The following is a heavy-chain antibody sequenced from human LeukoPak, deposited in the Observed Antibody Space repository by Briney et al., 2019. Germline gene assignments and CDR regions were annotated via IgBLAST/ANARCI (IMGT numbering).Heavy chain of an antibody. D-gene: IGHD6-19*01. CDR1: GYTFTSYD. V-gene: IGHV1-18*01. Sequence: ASVKVSCKASGYTFTSYDINWVRQATGQGLEWMGWISAYNGNTNYAQKLQGRVTMTTDTSTSTAYMELRSLRSDDTAVYYCARELGIAVAGTFDYWGQGTLVTVSS. J-gene: IGHJ4*02. CDR3: ARELGIAVAGTFDY. CDR2: ISAYNGNT.